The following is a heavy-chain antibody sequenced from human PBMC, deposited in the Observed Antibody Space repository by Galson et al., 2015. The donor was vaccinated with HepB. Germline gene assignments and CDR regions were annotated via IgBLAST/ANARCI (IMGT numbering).Heavy chain of an antibody. D-gene: IGHD6-13*01. CDR2: INPSGGST. V-gene: IGHV1-46*01. J-gene: IGHJ6*02. CDR1: GYTFTSYY. Sequence: SVKVSCKASGYTFTSYYMHWVRQAPGQGLEWMGIINPSGGSTSYAQKFQGRVTMTRDTSTSTVYMELSSLRSEDTAVYYCARTHSLYSSTPRPYYYYGMDVWGQGTTVTVSS. CDR3: ARTHSLYSSTPRPYYYYGMDV.